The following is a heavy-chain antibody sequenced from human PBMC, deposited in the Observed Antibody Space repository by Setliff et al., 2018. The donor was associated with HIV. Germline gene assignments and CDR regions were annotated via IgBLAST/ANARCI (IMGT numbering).Heavy chain of an antibody. V-gene: IGHV3-15*01. Sequence: GGSLRLSCAASGFTFSNAWMSWVRQAPGKGLEWVGRIKSKTDGGTTDYAAPVKGRFTISRDDSKNTLYLQMNSLKSEDTAIYYCTTGSNSFWSGYSKHWGQGALVTVSS. J-gene: IGHJ4*02. CDR1: GFTFSNAW. D-gene: IGHD3-3*01. CDR3: TTGSNSFWSGYSKH. CDR2: IKSKTDGGTT.